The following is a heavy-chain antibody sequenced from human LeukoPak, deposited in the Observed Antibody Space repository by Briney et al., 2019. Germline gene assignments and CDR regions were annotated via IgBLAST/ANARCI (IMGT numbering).Heavy chain of an antibody. CDR1: GGSISRYY. J-gene: IGHJ4*02. CDR3: ARWDCSSTSCSVGFDY. D-gene: IGHD2-2*01. CDR2: IYYSGST. Sequence: PSETLSLTCTVSGGSISRYYWSWIRQPPGKGLEWIGYIYYSGSTSYNPSLKSRVTISLDTSKNQFSLKLSSVTAADTAVYYCARWDCSSTSCSVGFDYWGQGTLVTVSS. V-gene: IGHV4-59*12.